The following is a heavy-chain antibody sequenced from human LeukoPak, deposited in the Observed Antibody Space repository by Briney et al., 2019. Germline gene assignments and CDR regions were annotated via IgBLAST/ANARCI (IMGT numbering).Heavy chain of an antibody. D-gene: IGHD6-25*01. CDR2: IYHTGNT. CDR3: ARDANGSDLHYYHMDV. J-gene: IGHJ6*03. V-gene: IGHV4-4*02. CDR1: GGSITSANW. Sequence: PSETLSLTRAVSGGSITSANWWSWVRQSPGKGLEWIGEIYHTGNTNYNPSLNSRVSISLDTSKNQFSLRLTSVTAADTAVYFCARDANGSDLHYYHMDVWGKGTTVTVSS.